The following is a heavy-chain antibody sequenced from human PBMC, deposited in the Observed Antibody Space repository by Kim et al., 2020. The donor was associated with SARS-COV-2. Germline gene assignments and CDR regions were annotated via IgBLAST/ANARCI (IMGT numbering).Heavy chain of an antibody. V-gene: IGHV5-51*01. D-gene: IGHD3-16*01. CDR3: ARWPGGAAAFDY. J-gene: IGHJ4*02. Sequence: RNNPTFQGQVTISADKSIRTAYLQWSSLKASDTAMYYCARWPGGAAAFDYWGQGTLVTVSS.